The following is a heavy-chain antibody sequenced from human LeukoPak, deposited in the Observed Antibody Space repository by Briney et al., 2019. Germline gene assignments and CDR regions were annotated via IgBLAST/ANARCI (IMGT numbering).Heavy chain of an antibody. CDR2: INHSGST. CDR3: ARGGGYSYGWVDY. CDR1: GGSFSGYY. J-gene: IGHJ4*02. D-gene: IGHD5-18*01. Sequence: SETLSLTCAVYGGSFSGYYWSWIRQPPGKGLVWIGEINHSGSTNYNPSLKSRVTISVDTSKNQFSLKLSSVTAADTAVYYCARGGGYSYGWVDYWGQGTLVTVSS. V-gene: IGHV4-34*01.